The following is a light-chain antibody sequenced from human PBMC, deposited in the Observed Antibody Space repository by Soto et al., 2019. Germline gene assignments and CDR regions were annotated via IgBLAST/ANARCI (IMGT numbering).Light chain of an antibody. J-gene: IGLJ3*02. V-gene: IGLV2-14*01. CDR1: SSHAGGYNY. CDR3: CSFTSTTTWV. CDR2: EVS. Sequence: QSVLTQPASVSGSPGQSITISCTATSSHAGGYNYVSWYQQHPGKAPKLMIYEVSHRPSGVSNRFSGSKSGNTASLTISGLQAEDEADYYCCSFTSTTTWVFGGRTQLTVL.